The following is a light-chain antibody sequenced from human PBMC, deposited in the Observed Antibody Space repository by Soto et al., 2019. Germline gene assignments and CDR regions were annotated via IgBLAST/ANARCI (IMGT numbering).Light chain of an antibody. V-gene: IGLV2-14*01. CDR3: TSFTSGSTPYV. Sequence: QSALTQPASVSGSPGQSITISCTGTNSDVGGYNYVSWYQQHPGKAPKLMIYDVSNRPSGVSNRFSGSKSGNTASLTISGLQAEDEADYYCTSFTSGSTPYVFGTGTKLTVL. CDR1: NSDVGGYNY. J-gene: IGLJ1*01. CDR2: DVS.